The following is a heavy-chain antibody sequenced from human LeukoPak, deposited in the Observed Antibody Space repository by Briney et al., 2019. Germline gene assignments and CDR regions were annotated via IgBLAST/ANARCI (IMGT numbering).Heavy chain of an antibody. CDR3: ARAPGTMIVVGTAHYFDY. D-gene: IGHD3-22*01. CDR1: GGSFSGYY. V-gene: IGHV4-34*01. Sequence: PSETLSLTCAVYGGSFSGYYWSWIRQPPGKGLEWIGEINHSGSTNYNPSLKSRVTISVDTSKNQFSLKLSSVPAADTAVYYCARAPGTMIVVGTAHYFDYWGQGTLVTVSS. CDR2: INHSGST. J-gene: IGHJ4*02.